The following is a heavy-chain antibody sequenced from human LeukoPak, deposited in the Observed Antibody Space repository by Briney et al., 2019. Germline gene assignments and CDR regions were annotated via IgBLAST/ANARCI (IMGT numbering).Heavy chain of an antibody. D-gene: IGHD3-10*01. CDR3: AASGYGFGELPSYFHYYMDV. J-gene: IGHJ6*03. Sequence: SVKVSCKASGFTFTRSAMQWVRQARGQRLEWIGWIVVGSGNTKYAQKFQERVTITRDKSTSTAYMELSSLRSEDTAVYYCAASGYGFGELPSYFHYYMDVWGTGTTVTISS. CDR2: IVVGSGNT. V-gene: IGHV1-58*02. CDR1: GFTFTRSA.